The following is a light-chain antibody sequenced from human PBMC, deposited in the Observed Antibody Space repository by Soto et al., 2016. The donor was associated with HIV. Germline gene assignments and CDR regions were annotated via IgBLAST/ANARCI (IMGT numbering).Light chain of an antibody. CDR3: QQSYSTLWT. CDR2: AAS. V-gene: IGKV1-39*01. CDR1: QSISNY. J-gene: IGKJ1*01. Sequence: DIQMTQSPSSLSASVGDRVTITCRASQSISNYLNWYQQKPGKAPKLLIYAASSLQSGVPSRFSGSGSGTDFTLTISSLQPEDSATYYCQQSYSTLWTFGQGTKVDFK.